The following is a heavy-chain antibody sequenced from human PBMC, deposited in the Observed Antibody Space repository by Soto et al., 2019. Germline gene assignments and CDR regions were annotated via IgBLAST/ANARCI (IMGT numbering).Heavy chain of an antibody. J-gene: IGHJ6*03. Sequence: QVQLVQSGAEVKKPGASVKVSCKASGYTFTSYYMHWVRQAPGQGLEWMGIINPSGGSTSYAQKFQGRVTMTRDTSTSTVYMELSSLRSEDTAVYYCVSGFGGVDYYYYYMDVWGKGTTVTVSS. D-gene: IGHD3-3*01. CDR3: VSGFGGVDYYYYYMDV. CDR1: GYTFTSYY. V-gene: IGHV1-46*03. CDR2: INPSGGST.